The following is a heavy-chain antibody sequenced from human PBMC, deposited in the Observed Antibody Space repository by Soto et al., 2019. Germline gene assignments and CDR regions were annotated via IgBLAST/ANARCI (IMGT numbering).Heavy chain of an antibody. CDR2: IWYDGSNK. V-gene: IGHV3-33*01. D-gene: IGHD6-13*01. J-gene: IGHJ5*02. Sequence: QVQLVESGGGVVQPGRSLRLSCAASGFTFINYGMHWVRQAPGKGLEWVAVIWYDGSNKYYADSVKGRFTISRDNSKNTLYLQMNILRVEDTAVYYCARGGSSSWYLRWFDPWGQGTLVTVSS. CDR1: GFTFINYG. CDR3: ARGGSSSWYLRWFDP.